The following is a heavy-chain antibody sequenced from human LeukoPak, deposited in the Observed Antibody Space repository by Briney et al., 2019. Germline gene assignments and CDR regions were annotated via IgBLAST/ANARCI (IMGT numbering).Heavy chain of an antibody. CDR2: INPNSGAT. D-gene: IGHD4-17*01. CDR3: ARADDYGDYPDY. Sequence: ASVRVSCKASGYNFAGYYMHWLRQAPGQGLEWMGRINPNSGATRFAQKFQGRVTMTGDASITTAYMESSSLKSDDTAVYYCARADDYGDYPDYWGQGTLVTVSS. CDR1: GYNFAGYY. J-gene: IGHJ4*02. V-gene: IGHV1-2*06.